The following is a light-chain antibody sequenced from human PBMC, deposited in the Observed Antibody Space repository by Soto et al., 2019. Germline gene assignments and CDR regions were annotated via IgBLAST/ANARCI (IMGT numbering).Light chain of an antibody. V-gene: IGLV2-14*01. CDR2: NVS. CDR1: SSDIGGYNY. Sequence: QSALTQPASVSGSPGQSITISCTGTSSDIGGYNYVSWYQQHPGKAPKLIIYNVSNRPSGISNRFSGSKSGSTASLTISGLQAEDEADYYCTSYSRSSTLVIFGGGTKLTVL. CDR3: TSYSRSSTLVI. J-gene: IGLJ2*01.